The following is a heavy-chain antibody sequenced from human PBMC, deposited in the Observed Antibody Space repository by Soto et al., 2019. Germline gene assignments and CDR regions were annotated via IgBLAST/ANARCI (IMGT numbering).Heavy chain of an antibody. Sequence: QITLKESGATLVKPTQTLTLTCTFSGFALSTTGEGVGWFRHPPGKTLQRLALIYWDDDKLDTPSLKSRLTLTKDTSKNQSVLTVTNMDPVDTATYYCAHMGPPYGDSEGDDAFDIWGKVTMVIVSS. D-gene: IGHD4-17*01. CDR2: IYWDDDK. CDR3: AHMGPPYGDSEGDDAFDI. J-gene: IGHJ3*02. V-gene: IGHV2-5*02. CDR1: GFALSTTGEG.